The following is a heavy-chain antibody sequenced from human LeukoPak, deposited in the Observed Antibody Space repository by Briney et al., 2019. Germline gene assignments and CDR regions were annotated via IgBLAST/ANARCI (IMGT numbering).Heavy chain of an antibody. V-gene: IGHV3-74*01. D-gene: IGHD3-22*01. J-gene: IGHJ3*02. Sequence: PGGSLRLSCAASGFSFSNYWMYWVRQAPGKGLVWVSRIKNDGSSTTYADSVKGRFTISRDNAKNSLYLQMNSLRAEDTAVYYCARDGQYYYDSSGYYLGINDAFDIWGQGTMVTVSS. CDR1: GFSFSNYW. CDR3: ARDGQYYYDSSGYYLGINDAFDI. CDR2: IKNDGSST.